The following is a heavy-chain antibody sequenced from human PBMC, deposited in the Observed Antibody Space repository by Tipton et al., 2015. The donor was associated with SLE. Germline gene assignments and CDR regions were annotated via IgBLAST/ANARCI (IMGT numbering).Heavy chain of an antibody. Sequence: GSLRLSCAASGFTFSDYYMSWIRQAPGKGLEWVSYISSSGSTIYYADSVKGRFTISRDNAKNSLYLQMNSLRVDDTAIYYCARDLDSSAYEGGFDYWGQGTLVTVSS. J-gene: IGHJ4*02. CDR2: ISSSGSTI. V-gene: IGHV3-11*04. CDR3: ARDLDSSAYEGGFDY. D-gene: IGHD3/OR15-3a*01. CDR1: GFTFSDYY.